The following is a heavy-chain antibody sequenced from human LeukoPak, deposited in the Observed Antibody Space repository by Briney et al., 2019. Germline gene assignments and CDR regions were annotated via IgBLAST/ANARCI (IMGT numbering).Heavy chain of an antibody. V-gene: IGHV4-38-2*02. CDR3: ARDWDMEKFDF. J-gene: IGHJ4*02. D-gene: IGHD2-15*01. CDR2: ISYAGST. Sequence: SETLSLTCSVSGFYISSGYYWGWIRQPPGKGLEWLGSISYAGSTYYNPSLKSRVTISIDTSRNQFSLRLTSVTATDTAVYFCARDWDMEKFDFWGQGALVTVSS. CDR1: GFYISSGYY.